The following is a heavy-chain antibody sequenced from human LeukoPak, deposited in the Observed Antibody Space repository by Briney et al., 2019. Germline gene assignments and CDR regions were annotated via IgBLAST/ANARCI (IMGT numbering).Heavy chain of an antibody. Sequence: ASVKVSCKASGYTFTSYYMHWVRQAPGQGLEWMGIINPSGGSTSYAQKFQGRVTMTRDTSTSTVYMELSSLRSEDTAVYYCARDHQEYQLLSDYYGMDVWGKGTTVTVSS. D-gene: IGHD2-2*01. J-gene: IGHJ6*04. CDR3: ARDHQEYQLLSDYYGMDV. CDR1: GYTFTSYY. CDR2: INPSGGST. V-gene: IGHV1-46*01.